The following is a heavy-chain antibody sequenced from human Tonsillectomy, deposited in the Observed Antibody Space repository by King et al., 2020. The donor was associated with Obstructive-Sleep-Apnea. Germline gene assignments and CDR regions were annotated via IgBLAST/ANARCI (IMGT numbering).Heavy chain of an antibody. V-gene: IGHV5-51*01. Sequence: VQLVESGAEVKKPGESLKISCKASGYSFTSYLIGWVRQMPGKGLEYMGIIYPGDSDSRYSPSFQGQVTFSADKSISTAYLQWSSLKASDTAMYYCARNSYCGGDCFFDYWGQGTLVTVSS. CDR2: IYPGDSDS. J-gene: IGHJ4*02. D-gene: IGHD2-21*02. CDR3: ARNSYCGGDCFFDY. CDR1: GYSFTSYL.